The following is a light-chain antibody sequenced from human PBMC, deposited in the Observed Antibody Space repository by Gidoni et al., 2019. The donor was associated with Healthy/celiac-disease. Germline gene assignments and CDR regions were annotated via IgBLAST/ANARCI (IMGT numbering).Light chain of an antibody. CDR2: EVS. CDR1: SSDVGGYNY. J-gene: IGLJ2*01. CDR3: SSYAGSNNFVV. V-gene: IGLV2-8*01. Sequence: QSALTQPPPASGSPGQSVTISCTGTSSDVGGYNYVSWYQQHPGQAPKLMIYEVSKRPSGVPDRFSGSKSGNTASLTVSGLQAEDEADYYCSSYAGSNNFVVFGGGTKLTVL.